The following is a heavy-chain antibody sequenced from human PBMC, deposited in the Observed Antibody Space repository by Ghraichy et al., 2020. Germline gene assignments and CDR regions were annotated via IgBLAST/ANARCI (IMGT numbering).Heavy chain of an antibody. CDR3: ARETSGTHVNAY. D-gene: IGHD1-1*01. J-gene: IGHJ4*02. V-gene: IGHV3-11*01. CDR1: GFHFSNYY. CDR2: ISSSGSPI. Sequence: GGSLRLSCSASGFHFSNYYMHWIRQAPGKGLEWIAYISSSGSPIYHADSVKGRFTISRDNAENSLYLQMGSLSAEDTAVYYCARETSGTHVNAYWGQGILITVCS.